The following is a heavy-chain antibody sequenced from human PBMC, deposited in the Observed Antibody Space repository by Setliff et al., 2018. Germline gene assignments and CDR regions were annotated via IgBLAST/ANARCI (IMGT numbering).Heavy chain of an antibody. Sequence: GSLRLSCAGSGFTFSSHSMNWVRQAPGKGLEWISYISSTSGTIYYADSVKGRFTISRDNAKNSLYLQMNRLRAEDTALYYCAKDRSRDYDDSSGYDHWGQGTLVTVSS. V-gene: IGHV3-48*01. J-gene: IGHJ4*02. D-gene: IGHD3-22*01. CDR2: ISSTSGTI. CDR1: GFTFSSHS. CDR3: AKDRSRDYDDSSGYDH.